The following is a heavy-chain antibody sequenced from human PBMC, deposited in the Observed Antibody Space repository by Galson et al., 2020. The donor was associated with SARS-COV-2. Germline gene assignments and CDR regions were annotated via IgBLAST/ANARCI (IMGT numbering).Heavy chain of an antibody. Sequence: ASVKVSCAASDFTVSSNFMSWVRQAPGKGLEWVSVIYSSGNAYYADSVKGRFTISRDISGNTLYLQMNSLRGDDTALYYCSGGKDPYYYDTSGYEHWGPGTLVTVSS. J-gene: IGHJ4*02. V-gene: IGHV3-53*01. CDR3: SGGKDPYYYDTSGYEH. CDR1: DFTVSSNF. CDR2: IYSSGNA. D-gene: IGHD3-22*01.